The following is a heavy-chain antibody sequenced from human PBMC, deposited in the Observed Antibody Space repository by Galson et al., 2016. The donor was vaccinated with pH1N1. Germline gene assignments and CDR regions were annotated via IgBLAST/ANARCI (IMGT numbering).Heavy chain of an antibody. CDR3: TRDVPFTSFDY. CDR2: IGDAI. CDR1: GFTFGAHT. J-gene: IGHJ4*02. V-gene: IGHV3-21*06. Sequence: SLRLSCAASGFTFGAHTMNWVRQAPGKGLEWVASIGDAIFYADSVRGRFTISRDNAKNTLYLQMNSLRAEDTSIYYCTRDVPFTSFDYWGQGTLVTVSS. D-gene: IGHD3-3*02.